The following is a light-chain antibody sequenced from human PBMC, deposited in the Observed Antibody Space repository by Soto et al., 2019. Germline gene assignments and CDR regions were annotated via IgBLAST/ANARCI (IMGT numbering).Light chain of an antibody. CDR1: QSVRSS. CDR3: QQRWNWIT. J-gene: IGKJ5*01. Sequence: IVLTQSPATLSVSPGERATLSCRASQSVRSSLAWYQQKPGQPPRLLFYDASNRATGIPARFSGSGSGTDFTLTISSLEPEDFAVYYCQQRWNWITFGQGTRLEI. CDR2: DAS. V-gene: IGKV3-11*01.